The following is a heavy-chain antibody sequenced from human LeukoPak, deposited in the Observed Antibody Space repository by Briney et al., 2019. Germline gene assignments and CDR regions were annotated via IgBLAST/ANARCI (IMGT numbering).Heavy chain of an antibody. CDR3: ASASMVRGG. J-gene: IGHJ4*02. Sequence: GASVKVSCKASGGTFSSYAISWVRQAPGQGLEWMGRIIPILGIANYAQKFQGRVTITADRSTSTAYMELSSLRSEDTAVYYCASASMVRGGWGQGTLVTVSS. CDR2: IIPILGIA. D-gene: IGHD3-10*01. V-gene: IGHV1-69*04. CDR1: GGTFSSYA.